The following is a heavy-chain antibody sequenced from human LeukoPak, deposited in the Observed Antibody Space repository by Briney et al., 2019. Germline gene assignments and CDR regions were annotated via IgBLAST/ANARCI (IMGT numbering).Heavy chain of an antibody. J-gene: IGHJ4*02. CDR3: GRDESVSGPTTFDF. CDR1: GFTFSDNW. D-gene: IGHD6-19*01. CDR2: INTDGRST. V-gene: IGHV3-74*01. Sequence: HPGGSLRLSCAASGFTFSDNWMHWVRQVPGKGLVWVSRINTDGRSTIYADSVKGRFTISRDNAKNTLYLQMNSLRGEDTGVYYCGRDESVSGPTTFDFWGQGTLVTVSS.